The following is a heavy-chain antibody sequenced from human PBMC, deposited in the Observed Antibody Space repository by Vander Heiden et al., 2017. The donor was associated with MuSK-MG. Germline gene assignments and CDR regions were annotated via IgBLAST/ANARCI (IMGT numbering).Heavy chain of an antibody. CDR3: ARGRASEY. Sequence: EVQLVESGGGLVQPGGSLRLSCAVSGLTFTTHWMTWVRQAPGKGLEWVANINQEGREKDYVDSVKGRFTISRENAKNSMYMKMNSVRGEDAAVYYGARGRASEYWGQGTLVTVSS. CDR2: INQEGREK. CDR1: GLTFTTHW. J-gene: IGHJ4*02. V-gene: IGHV3-7*01.